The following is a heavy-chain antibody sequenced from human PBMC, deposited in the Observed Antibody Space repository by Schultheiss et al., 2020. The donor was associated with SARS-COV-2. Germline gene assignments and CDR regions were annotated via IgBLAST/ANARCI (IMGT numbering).Heavy chain of an antibody. Sequence: ASVKVSCKASGYTFTGYYMHWVRQAPGQGLEWMGWINPNSGGTNYAQKLQGRVTMTTDTSTSTAYMELRSLRSDDTAVYYCARVVGSYGYLYYFDYWGQGTLVTVSS. D-gene: IGHD1-26*01. CDR2: INPNSGGT. CDR3: ARVVGSYGYLYYFDY. J-gene: IGHJ4*02. CDR1: GYTFTGYY. V-gene: IGHV1-2*02.